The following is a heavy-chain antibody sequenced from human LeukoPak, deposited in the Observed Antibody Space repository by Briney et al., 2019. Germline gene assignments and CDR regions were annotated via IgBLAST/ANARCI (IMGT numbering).Heavy chain of an antibody. V-gene: IGHV6-1*01. Sequence: SQTLSLTCAIFGDSVSSNSAAWNWIRQSPSRGLEWLGRTYYRSKWYNGYAVSVKSRITISADTSKNQFSLRLNSVAPEDTAVYYCARAIGWIVDWGQGTLVTVS. J-gene: IGHJ1*01. CDR1: GDSVSSNSAA. CDR3: ARAIGWIVD. CDR2: TYYRSKWYN. D-gene: IGHD6-19*01.